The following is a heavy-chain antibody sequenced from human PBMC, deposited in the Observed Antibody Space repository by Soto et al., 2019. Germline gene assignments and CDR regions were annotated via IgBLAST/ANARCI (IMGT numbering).Heavy chain of an antibody. CDR2: IYWDDDK. J-gene: IGHJ2*01. Sequence: QITLKESGPTLVKPTQTLTLTCTFSGFSLSTSGVGVGWIRQPPGKALEWLALIYWDDDKRYSPSLKSRLTIPKDTSKNQVVLTMTNMDPVDTATYYCAHLTYYFDSSAYYWYFDLWGRGTLVTVSS. V-gene: IGHV2-5*02. CDR1: GFSLSTSGVG. D-gene: IGHD3-22*01. CDR3: AHLTYYFDSSAYYWYFDL.